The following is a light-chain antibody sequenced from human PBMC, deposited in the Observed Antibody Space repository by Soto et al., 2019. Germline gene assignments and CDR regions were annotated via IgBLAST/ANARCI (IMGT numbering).Light chain of an antibody. CDR2: AAS. J-gene: IGKJ2*01. CDR1: QSISTY. V-gene: IGKV1-39*01. CDR3: QQSYSTPPYT. Sequence: DIQMTQSPSSLSASVGDRVTITCRASQSISTYLNWYQQKPGKAPKLLIYAASSLQGGVPSRFSGSGSGTDFTLTITSLQPEDFAIYYCQQSYSTPPYTFGQGNKLESK.